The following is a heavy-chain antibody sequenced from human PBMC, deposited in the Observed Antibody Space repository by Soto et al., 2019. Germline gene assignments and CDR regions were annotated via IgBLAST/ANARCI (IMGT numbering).Heavy chain of an antibody. V-gene: IGHV4-30-2*01. Sequence: SETLSLTCAVSGGSISSGGYSWSWIRQPPGKGLEWIGYISHSGSTYYNPSLKSRVTISADTSKNQFSLKLSSVTAADTAVYYCARDRWFDPWGQGTLVTVSS. CDR1: GGSISSGGYS. CDR3: ARDRWFDP. CDR2: ISHSGST. J-gene: IGHJ5*02.